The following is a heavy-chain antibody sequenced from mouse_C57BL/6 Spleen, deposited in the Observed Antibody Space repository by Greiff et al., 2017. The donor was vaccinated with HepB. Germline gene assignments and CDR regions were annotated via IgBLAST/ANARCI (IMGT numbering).Heavy chain of an antibody. J-gene: IGHJ3*01. V-gene: IGHV14-4*01. Sequence: DVKLVESGAELVRPGASVKLSCTASGFNIKDDYMHWVKQRPEQGLEWIGWIDPENGDTEYASKFQGKATITADTSSNTAYLQLSSLTSEETAVYYCTPHLPAWLAYWGQGTLVTVSA. D-gene: IGHD2-1*01. CDR3: TPHLPAWLAY. CDR2: IDPENGDT. CDR1: GFNIKDDY.